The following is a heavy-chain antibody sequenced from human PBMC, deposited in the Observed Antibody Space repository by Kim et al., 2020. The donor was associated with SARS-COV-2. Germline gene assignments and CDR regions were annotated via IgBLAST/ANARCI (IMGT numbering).Heavy chain of an antibody. CDR3: ARERGDDFWSSYYYYYYMDV. CDR1: GGSISSYY. V-gene: IGHV4-59*01. D-gene: IGHD3-3*01. Sequence: SETLSLTCTVSGGSISSYYWSWIRQPPGKGLEWIGYIYYSGSTNYNPSLKSRVTMSVDTSKNQFSLKLSSVTAADTAVYYCARERGDDFWSSYYYYYYMDVWGKGTTVTVSS. J-gene: IGHJ6*03. CDR2: IYYSGST.